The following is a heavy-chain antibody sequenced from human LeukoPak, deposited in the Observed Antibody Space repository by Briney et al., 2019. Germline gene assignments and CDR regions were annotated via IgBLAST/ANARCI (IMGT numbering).Heavy chain of an antibody. D-gene: IGHD6-13*01. Sequence: PSETLSLTCTVSGGSISSSSYYWGWLRQPPGTGLEGIGSIYYSGSTYYNPSLKSRVTISVDTSKNQFSLKLSSVTAADTAVYYCASSQAGQFDYWGQGTLVTVSS. J-gene: IGHJ4*02. V-gene: IGHV4-39*07. CDR2: IYYSGST. CDR1: GGSISSSSYY. CDR3: ASSQAGQFDY.